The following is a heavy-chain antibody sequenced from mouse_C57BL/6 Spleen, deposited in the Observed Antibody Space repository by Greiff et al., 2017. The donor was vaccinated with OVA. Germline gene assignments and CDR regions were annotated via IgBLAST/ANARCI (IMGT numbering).Heavy chain of an antibody. CDR2: IDPETGGT. J-gene: IGHJ3*01. V-gene: IGHV1-15*01. CDR3: TGDYLAWFAY. CDR1: GYTFTDYE. D-gene: IGHD2-4*01. Sequence: VKLQESGAELVRPGASVTLSCKASGYTFTDYEMHWVKQTPVHGLEWIGAIDPETGGTAYNQKFKGKAILTADKSSSTASMELRSLTSEDSAVYYCTGDYLAWFAYWGQGTLVTVSA.